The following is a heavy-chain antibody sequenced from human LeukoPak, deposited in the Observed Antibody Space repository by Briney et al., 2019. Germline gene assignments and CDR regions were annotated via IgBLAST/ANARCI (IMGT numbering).Heavy chain of an antibody. CDR3: ARAGTTVVTHGLDY. D-gene: IGHD4-23*01. V-gene: IGHV3-30*04. Sequence: GGSLRLSCAASGFTFSNYATHWVRQAPGKGLEWVAVISYDGNSKYYEDSAKGRFTISRDNSKNTLYLQMNSLRAEDTAVYYCARAGTTVVTHGLDYWGQGTLVTVSS. J-gene: IGHJ4*02. CDR1: GFTFSNYA. CDR2: ISYDGNSK.